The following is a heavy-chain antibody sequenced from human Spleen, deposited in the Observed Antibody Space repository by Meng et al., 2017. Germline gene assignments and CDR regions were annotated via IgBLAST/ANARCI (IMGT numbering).Heavy chain of an antibody. V-gene: IGHV4-34*01. CDR3: VYFWSGYFT. D-gene: IGHD3-3*01. Sequence: VQLQPWGAGLLKASETLSLTCAVFGGSLSGYYCNWFRQPPGKGLERIGGSDHFGNTIYNPSLKGRLTISVDTSKNQISLRLTSVIAADTAVYYCVYFWSGYFTSGQGTLVTVSS. J-gene: IGHJ5*02. CDR1: GGSLSGYY. CDR2: SDHFGNT.